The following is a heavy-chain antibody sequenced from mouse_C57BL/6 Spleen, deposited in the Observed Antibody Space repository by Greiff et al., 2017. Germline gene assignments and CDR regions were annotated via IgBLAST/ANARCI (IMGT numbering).Heavy chain of an antibody. CDR3: ARSDGLRAMDY. V-gene: IGHV1-18*01. CDR2: INPNNGVT. CDR1: GYTFTDYN. J-gene: IGHJ4*01. D-gene: IGHD2-3*01. Sequence: EVQLQQSGPELVKPGASVKIPCKASGYTFTDYNMDWVKQSHGKSLEWIGDINPNNGVTIYNQKFKGKATLTVDKSSSTAYMELRSLTSEDTAVYYCARSDGLRAMDYWGQGTSVTVSS.